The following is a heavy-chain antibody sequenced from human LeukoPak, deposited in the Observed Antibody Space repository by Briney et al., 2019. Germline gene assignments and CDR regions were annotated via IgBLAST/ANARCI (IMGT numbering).Heavy chain of an antibody. CDR1: GGTFSSYA. D-gene: IGHD5-24*01. J-gene: IGHJ4*02. V-gene: IGHV1-69*01. CDR3: ARDRQDGYYFDY. CDR2: IIPIFGTA. Sequence: SVKVSCKASGGTFSSYAISWVRQAPGQGLEWMGGIIPIFGTANYAQKFQGRVTVTADESTSTAYMELSSLRSEDTAVYYCARDRQDGYYFDYWGQGTLVTVSS.